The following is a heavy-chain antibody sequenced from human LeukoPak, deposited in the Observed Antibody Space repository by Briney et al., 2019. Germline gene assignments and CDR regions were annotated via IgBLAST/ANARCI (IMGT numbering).Heavy chain of an antibody. CDR1: GFTFSTYA. D-gene: IGHD3-10*01. Sequence: PGGSLRLSCAASGFTFSTYAMHWVRQAPGKGLEWVAVISNDGGNKYYADSVKGRFTISRDNSKNTLYLQMNSLRVEDTAVYYCAKDRGGGLFYYYGMDVWGQGTTVTVSS. J-gene: IGHJ6*02. CDR2: ISNDGGNK. CDR3: AKDRGGGLFYYYGMDV. V-gene: IGHV3-30*18.